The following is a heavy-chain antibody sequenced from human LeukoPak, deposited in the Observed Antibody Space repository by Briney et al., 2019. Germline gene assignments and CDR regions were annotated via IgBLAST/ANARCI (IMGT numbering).Heavy chain of an antibody. CDR1: GFTLSSYS. D-gene: IGHD6-25*01. CDR3: ARRTYYIDNSGRDAFDI. V-gene: IGHV3-21*01. J-gene: IGHJ3*02. Sequence: GGSLRLSCAASGFTLSSYSMNWVRQAPGKGLEWVSCITSSSSYIYYADSVKGRFTISRDNAKNSLYLQMNSLGVEDTAVYYCARRTYYIDNSGRDAFDIWGQGTMVTVSS. CDR2: ITSSSSYI.